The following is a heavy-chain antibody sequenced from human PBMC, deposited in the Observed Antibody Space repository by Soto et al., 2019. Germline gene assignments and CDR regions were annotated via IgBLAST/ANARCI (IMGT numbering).Heavy chain of an antibody. Sequence: ASLKVSCKASGYTFTGYYMHWVRQAPGQGLEWMGWINPNSGGTNYAQKFQGRVTMTRDTSISTAYMELSRLRSDDTAVYYCATLRYFDWLLYPSDYWGQGTLVTVSS. CDR1: GYTFTGYY. V-gene: IGHV1-2*02. D-gene: IGHD3-9*01. J-gene: IGHJ4*02. CDR3: ATLRYFDWLLYPSDY. CDR2: INPNSGGT.